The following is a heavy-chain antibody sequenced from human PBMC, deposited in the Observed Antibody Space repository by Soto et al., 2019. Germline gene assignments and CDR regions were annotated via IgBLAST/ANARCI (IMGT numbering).Heavy chain of an antibody. D-gene: IGHD1-20*01. V-gene: IGHV4-30-4*01. J-gene: IGHJ6*02. Sequence: PSETLSLTCTVSGGSSSSGNYYWSWIRQPPGQGLEWIGYIFYSGTTYYNPSLKSRVTISLDTSGNQFSLKLSSVTAADTAVYYCARDLHINETTPKYYYYAMDVWGQGTTVTVSS. CDR1: GGSSSSGNYY. CDR3: ARDLHINETTPKYYYYAMDV. CDR2: IFYSGTT.